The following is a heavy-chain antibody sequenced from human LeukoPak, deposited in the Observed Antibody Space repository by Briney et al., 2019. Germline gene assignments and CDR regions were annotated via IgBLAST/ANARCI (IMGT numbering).Heavy chain of an antibody. CDR2: IDPNGRYT. CDR1: GFTFSNHY. J-gene: IGHJ4*02. D-gene: IGHD5-18*01. CDR3: ARGREYSYI. Sequence: PGGSLRLSCAASGFTFSNHYMHWVRQAPGKGLVSVSRIDPNGRYTSYADSVKGRFTISRDNAKNSLYLQMNSLRAEDTAVYFCARGREYSYIWGQGTLVTVSS. V-gene: IGHV3-74*01.